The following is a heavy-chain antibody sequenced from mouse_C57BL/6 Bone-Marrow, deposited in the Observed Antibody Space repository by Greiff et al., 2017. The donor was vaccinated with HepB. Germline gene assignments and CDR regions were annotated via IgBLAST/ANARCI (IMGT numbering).Heavy chain of an antibody. CDR3: ARRHYGSSYEAMDY. V-gene: IGHV1-26*01. CDR2: IDPNNGGT. D-gene: IGHD1-1*01. Sequence: VQLQQSGPELVKPGASVKISCKASGYTFTDYYMNWVKQSHGKSLEWIGDIDPNNGGTSYNQKFKGKATLTVDKSSSTAYMELRSLTSEDSAVYYCARRHYGSSYEAMDYWGQGTSVTVSS. J-gene: IGHJ4*01. CDR1: GYTFTDYY.